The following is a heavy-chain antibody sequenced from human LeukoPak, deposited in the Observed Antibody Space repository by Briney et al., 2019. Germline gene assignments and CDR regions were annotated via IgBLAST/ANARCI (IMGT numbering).Heavy chain of an antibody. D-gene: IGHD2-21*01. CDR1: GLTFSAHW. CDR3: ARDLYSQY. CDR2: IKEDGSEK. Sequence: GGSLRLSSAASGLTFSAHWMSWVRLAPGKGLEWVASIKEDGSEKYYVDSVRGRFTISRDNAKNSLYLQMNSLRAEDTAVYYCARDLYSQYWGQGTLVTVSS. J-gene: IGHJ4*02. V-gene: IGHV3-7*01.